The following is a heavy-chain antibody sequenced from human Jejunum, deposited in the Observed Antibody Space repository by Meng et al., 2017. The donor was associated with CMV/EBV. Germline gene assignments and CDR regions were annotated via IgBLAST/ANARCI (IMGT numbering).Heavy chain of an antibody. CDR1: GYSITNGYY. J-gene: IGHJ4*02. CDR3: ARARSSSWYYDY. D-gene: IGHD6-13*01. CDR2: IYHSGTS. V-gene: IGHV4-38-2*02. Sequence: VSGYSITNGYYWGWIRQAPGGGLEWIGNIYHSGTSYYNPSLKSRVNMSVDTSKNQFSVQLDSVTAADTAVYYCARARSSSWYYDYWGRGMLVTVSS.